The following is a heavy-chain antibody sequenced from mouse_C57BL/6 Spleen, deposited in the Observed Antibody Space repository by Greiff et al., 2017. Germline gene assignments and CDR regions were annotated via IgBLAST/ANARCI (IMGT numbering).Heavy chain of an antibody. V-gene: IGHV1-54*01. D-gene: IGHD1-1*02. CDR1: GYAFTNYL. CDR2: INPGSGGT. Sequence: VQRVESGAELVRPGTSVKVSCKASGYAFTNYLIEWVKQRPGQGLEWIGVINPGSGGTNYNEKFKGKATLTADKSSSTAYMQLSSLTSEDSAVYFCARDTIHYFDYWGQGTTLTVSS. J-gene: IGHJ2*01. CDR3: ARDTIHYFDY.